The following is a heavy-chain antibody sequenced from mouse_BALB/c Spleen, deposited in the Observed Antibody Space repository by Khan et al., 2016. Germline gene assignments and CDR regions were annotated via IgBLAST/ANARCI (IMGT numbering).Heavy chain of an antibody. D-gene: IGHD2-2*01. J-gene: IGHJ3*01. Sequence: QIQLVQSGPELKKPGETVKISCKASGYTFTDYSMHWVKQAPGKGLKWMDWINTETGEPTYADDFKGRFAFPLETSASTAYLQINNLKNEDTATYFCAGLWLRRAWFAYWGQGTLVTVSA. CDR1: GYTFTDYS. CDR3: AGLWLRRAWFAY. CDR2: INTETGEP. V-gene: IGHV9-2-1*01.